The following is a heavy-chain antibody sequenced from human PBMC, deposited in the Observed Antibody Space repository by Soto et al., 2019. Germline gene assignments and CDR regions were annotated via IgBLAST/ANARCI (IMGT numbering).Heavy chain of an antibody. CDR2: IWYDGSNK. CDR3: ARAHYYDSSGYSHFDY. V-gene: IGHV3-33*01. D-gene: IGHD3-22*01. J-gene: IGHJ4*02. CDR1: GFTFSSYG. Sequence: ESGGGVVQPGRSLRLSCAASGFTFSSYGMHWVRQAPGKGLEWVTLIWYDGSNKHYADSVKGRFTISRDNSKNTLYLQMNSLRAEDTAVYYCARAHYYDSSGYSHFDYWGQGTLVTVSS.